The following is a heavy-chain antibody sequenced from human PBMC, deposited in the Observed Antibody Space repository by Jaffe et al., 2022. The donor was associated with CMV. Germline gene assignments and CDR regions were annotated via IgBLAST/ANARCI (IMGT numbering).Heavy chain of an antibody. D-gene: IGHD6-13*01. J-gene: IGHJ6*02. CDR1: GFTFSSYG. V-gene: IGHV3-30*18. CDR3: AKDLGQLGGMDV. Sequence: QVQLVESGGGVVQPGRSLRLSCAASGFTFSSYGMHWVRQAPGKGLEWVAVISYDGSNKYYADSVKGRFTISRDNSKNTLYLQMNSLRAEDTAVYYCAKDLGQLGGMDVWGQGTTVTVSS. CDR2: ISYDGSNK.